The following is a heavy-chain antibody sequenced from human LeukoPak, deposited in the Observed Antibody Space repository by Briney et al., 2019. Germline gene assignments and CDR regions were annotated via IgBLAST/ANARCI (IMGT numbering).Heavy chain of an antibody. D-gene: IGHD5-12*01. CDR3: VKSIVAGTGIFDS. Sequence: PGGSLRLSCVASGFTVSTNYINWVRQAPGKGLEWVALISSDGNDHYYVDSVKGRFTVSRDNSKNTLYLQMDSLRVDDTAVFYCVKSIVAGTGIFDSWGQGTLVTVSS. CDR1: GFTVSTNY. CDR2: ISSDGNDH. V-gene: IGHV3-30*18. J-gene: IGHJ4*02.